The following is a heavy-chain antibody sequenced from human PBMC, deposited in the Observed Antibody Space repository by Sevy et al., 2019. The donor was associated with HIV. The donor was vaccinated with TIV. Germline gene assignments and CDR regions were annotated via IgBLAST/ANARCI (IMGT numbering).Heavy chain of an antibody. Sequence: GGSLRLSCAGSGFSFKNVWMTWVRQTPGKGLEWVGHAKRKSDGGSIDYGSPVNARFTISRDDSKDMLYLQMSSLKTEDTAVYYCATVLGAGAAGAFEIWGQGTMVTVSS. CDR1: GFSFKNVW. CDR3: ATVLGAGAAGAFEI. V-gene: IGHV3-15*01. J-gene: IGHJ3*02. CDR2: AKRKSDGGSI. D-gene: IGHD1-26*01.